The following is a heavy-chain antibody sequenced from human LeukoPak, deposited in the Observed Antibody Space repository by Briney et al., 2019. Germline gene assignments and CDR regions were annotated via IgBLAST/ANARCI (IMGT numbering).Heavy chain of an antibody. CDR3: ARRGWDILFDF. CDR1: GDSISSNSYY. CDR2: IYHRGST. V-gene: IGHV4-39*01. Sequence: SETLSLTCTVSGDSISSNSYYWGWLRQTPGKGLEWIGSIYHRGSTHYNPSLKSRVTISVDTSKNQFSLKMRSVTAADTAVYYCARRGWDILFDFWGQGTLVTVSS. D-gene: IGHD1-26*01. J-gene: IGHJ4*02.